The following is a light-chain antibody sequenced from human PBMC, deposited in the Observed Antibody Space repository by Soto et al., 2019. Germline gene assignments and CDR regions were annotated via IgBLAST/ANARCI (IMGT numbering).Light chain of an antibody. V-gene: IGKV1-39*01. CDR3: HQSYSTPQT. CDR1: QSISSY. CDR2: AAS. Sequence: DIQMTQSPSSLSASVGDRVTITCRASQSISSYLNWYQQKPGKAPKLLIYAASSLQSGVPSRFSGSASGTDFTLTISSLQPEAFETYYCHQSYSTPQTFGQGTKVDIK. J-gene: IGKJ2*01.